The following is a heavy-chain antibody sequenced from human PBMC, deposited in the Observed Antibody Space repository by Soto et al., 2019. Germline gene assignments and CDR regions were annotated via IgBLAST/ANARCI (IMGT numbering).Heavy chain of an antibody. CDR3: ARATTTGLRWYPFDY. CDR1: GGTFSSYT. Sequence: QVQLVQSGAEVKKPGSSVKVSCKASGGTFSSYTISWVRQAPGQGLECMGRIIPNLGIANYAQKYQGRVTITADKSTSTAYMELSSLRSEDTAVHYCARATTTGLRWYPFDYWGQGTLVTVSS. D-gene: IGHD4-17*01. V-gene: IGHV1-69*02. CDR2: IIPNLGIA. J-gene: IGHJ4*02.